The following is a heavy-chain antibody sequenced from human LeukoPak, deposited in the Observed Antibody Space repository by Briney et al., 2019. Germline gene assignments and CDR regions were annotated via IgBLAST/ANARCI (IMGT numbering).Heavy chain of an antibody. D-gene: IGHD4-11*01. V-gene: IGHV1-69*13. Sequence: SVKVSCKASGGTFSSYAISWVRQAPGQGLEWMGGIIPIFGTANYAQKFQGRVTITADESTSTAYMELSSLRSEDTAVCYCARDMGNYMTMNWFDPWGQGTLVTVSS. CDR2: IIPIFGTA. CDR1: GGTFSSYA. J-gene: IGHJ5*02. CDR3: ARDMGNYMTMNWFDP.